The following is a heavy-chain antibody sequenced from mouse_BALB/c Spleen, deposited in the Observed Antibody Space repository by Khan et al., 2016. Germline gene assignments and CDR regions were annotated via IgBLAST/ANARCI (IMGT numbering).Heavy chain of an antibody. CDR2: ISYDGSN. CDR3: ARDPFYYYGSSYWYFDV. D-gene: IGHD1-1*01. J-gene: IGHJ1*01. Sequence: EVQLQESGPGLVKPSQSLSLTCSVTGYSITSGYYWNWIRQFPGNKLEWMGYISYDGSNNYNPSLKNRIPITRDTSKNQFFLKLNSVTTEDTATYYCARDPFYYYGSSYWYFDVWGAGTTVTVSS. CDR1: GYSITSGYY. V-gene: IGHV3-6*02.